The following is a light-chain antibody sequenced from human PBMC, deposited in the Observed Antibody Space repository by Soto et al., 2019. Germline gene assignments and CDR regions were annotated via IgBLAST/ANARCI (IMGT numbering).Light chain of an antibody. Sequence: DIQMTQSPSSLSASVGDRVTITCRASQSISSYLNWYQQKPGKAPKLLIYAASSLQSGVPSRFSGSGSGTDFTLTISSMPTHDFAKYYCQQYGSVLGTFGPGTKVDIK. V-gene: IGKV1-39*01. CDR3: QQYGSVLGT. CDR1: QSISSY. CDR2: AAS. J-gene: IGKJ1*01.